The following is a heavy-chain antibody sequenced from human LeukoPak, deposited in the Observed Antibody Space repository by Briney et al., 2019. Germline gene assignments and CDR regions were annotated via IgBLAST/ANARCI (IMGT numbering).Heavy chain of an antibody. V-gene: IGHV3-21*01. J-gene: IGHJ6*03. Sequence: PGGSLRLSCAASGFTFSSYSMNWVRQAPGKGLEWVSSISSSSSYIYYADSVKGRFTISRDNAKTSLYLQMNSLRAEDTAVYYCARDPSRYYMDVWGKGTTVTVSS. CDR2: ISSSSSYI. CDR1: GFTFSSYS. CDR3: ARDPSRYYMDV.